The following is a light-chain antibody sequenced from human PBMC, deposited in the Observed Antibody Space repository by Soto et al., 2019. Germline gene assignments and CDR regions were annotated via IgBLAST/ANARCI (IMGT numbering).Light chain of an antibody. J-gene: IGLJ2*01. V-gene: IGLV1-40*01. CDR1: SSKIGAGYD. Sequence: QSVLTQPPSVSGAPGERVTISCTGRSSKIGAGYDVHWYQQLPGTAPKLLIYGNSNRPSGVPDRFSGSKSGTSASLAITGLQAEDEAYYYCQSYDSSLSGVVFGGGTKLTVL. CDR3: QSYDSSLSGVV. CDR2: GNS.